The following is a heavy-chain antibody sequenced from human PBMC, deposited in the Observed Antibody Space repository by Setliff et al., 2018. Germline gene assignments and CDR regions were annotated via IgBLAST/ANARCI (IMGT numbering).Heavy chain of an antibody. CDR2: IKQDGSEK. V-gene: IGHV3-7*01. D-gene: IGHD3-16*01. Sequence: GGPLRLSCVASGFTFSSYWMDWVRQAPGKGLEWVANIKQDGSEKYYVDSVKGRFTISRDNAKNSLYLQINSLRVEDTAVYYCSRQLGDWGQGTPVTVSS. CDR1: GFTFSSYW. CDR3: SRQLGD. J-gene: IGHJ4*02.